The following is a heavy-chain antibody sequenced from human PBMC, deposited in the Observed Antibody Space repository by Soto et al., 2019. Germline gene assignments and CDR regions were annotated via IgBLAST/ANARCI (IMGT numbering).Heavy chain of an antibody. V-gene: IGHV3-30*09. Sequence: PGRPLRLPSSALGCTCGDYAVLCVRNHQEKGLERVATVSAEGERKYYAMSVKGRFAISKANSMCTLLLQMDTLGPDATAIYYCAKVERSGRGPPFCSHIWGQGTMVTVSS. CDR3: AKVERSGRGPPFCSHI. CDR1: GCTCGDYA. J-gene: IGHJ3*02. CDR2: VSAEGERK. D-gene: IGHD2-15*01.